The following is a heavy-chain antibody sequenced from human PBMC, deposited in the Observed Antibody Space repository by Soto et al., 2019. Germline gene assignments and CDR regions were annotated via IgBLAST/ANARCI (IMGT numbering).Heavy chain of an antibody. CDR2: IIPIFGTA. V-gene: IGHV1-69*13. D-gene: IGHD6-6*01. J-gene: IGHJ6*02. Sequence: SVKVSCKASGGTFSSYAISWVRQAPGQGLEWMGGIIPIFGTANYAQKFQGRVTITADESTSTAYMELSSLRSEDTAVYYCARIIAARGMLSYYYGMDVWGQGTTVTVSS. CDR3: ARIIAARGMLSYYYGMDV. CDR1: GGTFSSYA.